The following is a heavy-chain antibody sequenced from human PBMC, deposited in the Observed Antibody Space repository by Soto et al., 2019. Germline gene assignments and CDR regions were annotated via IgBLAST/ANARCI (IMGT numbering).Heavy chain of an antibody. CDR2: IKPNSGGT. D-gene: IGHD3-22*01. Sequence: ASVKVSCKASGYTFTGYYMHWVRQAPGQGLEWMGWIKPNSGGTNYAQKFQGWVTMTRDTSISTAYTELSRLRSDDTAVYYCATTRTYHYHSSGPDAFDIWGQGTMVTVSS. J-gene: IGHJ3*02. CDR3: ATTRTYHYHSSGPDAFDI. V-gene: IGHV1-2*04. CDR1: GYTFTGYY.